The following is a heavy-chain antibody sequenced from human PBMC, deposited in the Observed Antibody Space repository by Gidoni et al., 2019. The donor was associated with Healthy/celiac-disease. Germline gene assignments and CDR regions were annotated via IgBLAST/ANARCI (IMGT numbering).Heavy chain of an antibody. Sequence: EVQLLESGGGLVPPGGCLRVSCDDSGFPFSSYATIWVRQAPGQGLELFSAISGRGGITYYADSVKGPFTISRANSKTTLYLQINSLIAEDTAVYYCAKDFSGGRFRYFALWGRVTLVTVSS. CDR3: AKDFSGGRFRYFAL. J-gene: IGHJ2*01. V-gene: IGHV3-23*01. CDR2: ISGRGGIT. D-gene: IGHD3-16*01. CDR1: GFPFSSYA.